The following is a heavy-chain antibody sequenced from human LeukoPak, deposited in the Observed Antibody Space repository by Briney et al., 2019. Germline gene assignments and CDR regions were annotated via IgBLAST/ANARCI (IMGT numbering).Heavy chain of an antibody. V-gene: IGHV3-13*01. CDR2: FGTAGDR. Sequence: GGSLRLSCAASGFTLSWYDIYWVRQPPGKGLGWVAAFGTAGDRSYLALVKGRFTISREDARNVFYLQLTSLRAGDTAVYYCTRGAYGGDNWHFDLWGHGTLVTVSS. J-gene: IGHJ2*01. CDR3: TRGAYGGDNWHFDL. D-gene: IGHD4-23*01. CDR1: GFTLSWYD.